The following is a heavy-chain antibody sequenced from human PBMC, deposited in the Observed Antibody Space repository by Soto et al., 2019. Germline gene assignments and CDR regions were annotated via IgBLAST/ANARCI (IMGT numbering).Heavy chain of an antibody. J-gene: IGHJ4*02. CDR3: AKDHAPHSYGPQTLDY. V-gene: IGHV3-30*18. CDR1: GFTFSSYG. D-gene: IGHD5-18*01. CDR2: ISYDGSNK. Sequence: GSLRLSCAASGFTFSSYGMHWVRQAPGKGLEWVAVISYDGSNKYYADSVKGRFTISRDNSKNTLYLQMNSLRAEDTAVYYCAKDHAPHSYGPQTLDYWGQGTLVTVSS.